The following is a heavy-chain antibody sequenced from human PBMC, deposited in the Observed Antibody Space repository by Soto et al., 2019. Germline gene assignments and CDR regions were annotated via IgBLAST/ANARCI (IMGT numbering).Heavy chain of an antibody. Sequence: QVQLVQSGAEVKKPGSSVKVSCKASGCTFSSYTISWVRQAPGQGLEWMGRIIPILGIANYAQKFQGRVTITADKSTSTAYMELRSLRSEDTAVYYCAEAVYSRGVHAFDIWGQGTMVTVSS. CDR2: IIPILGIA. V-gene: IGHV1-69*02. CDR3: AEAVYSRGVHAFDI. J-gene: IGHJ3*02. D-gene: IGHD6-19*01. CDR1: GCTFSSYT.